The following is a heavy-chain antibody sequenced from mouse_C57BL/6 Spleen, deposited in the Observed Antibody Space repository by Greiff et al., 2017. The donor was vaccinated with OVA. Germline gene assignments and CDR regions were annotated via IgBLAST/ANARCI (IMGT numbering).Heavy chain of an antibody. Sequence: VKLQESGPELVKPGASVKISCKASGYTFTDYYINWVKQRPGQGLEWIGWIFPGSGSTYYNEKFKGKATLTVDKSSSTAYMLLSSLTSEDSAVYFCARSKGYDGDWYFDVWGTGTTVTVSS. V-gene: IGHV1-75*01. CDR1: GYTFTDYY. D-gene: IGHD2-2*01. CDR3: ARSKGYDGDWYFDV. CDR2: IFPGSGST. J-gene: IGHJ1*03.